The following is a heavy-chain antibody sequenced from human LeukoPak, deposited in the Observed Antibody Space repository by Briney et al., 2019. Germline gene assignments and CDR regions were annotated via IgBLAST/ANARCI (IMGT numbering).Heavy chain of an antibody. V-gene: IGHV1-18*01. Sequence: ASVKVSCKASGYTFTSYGISWVRQAPGQGLEWMGWISAYNGNTNYAQKLQVRVTMTTDTSTSTAYMELRSLRSDDTAVYYCARYYDILTGYLHYFDYWGQGTLVTVSS. J-gene: IGHJ4*02. CDR2: ISAYNGNT. CDR1: GYTFTSYG. CDR3: ARYYDILTGYLHYFDY. D-gene: IGHD3-9*01.